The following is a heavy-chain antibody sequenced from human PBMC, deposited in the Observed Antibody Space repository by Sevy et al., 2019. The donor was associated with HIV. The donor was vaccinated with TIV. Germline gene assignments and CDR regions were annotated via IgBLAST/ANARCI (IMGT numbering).Heavy chain of an antibody. CDR3: AKPGKFSGSYPEAFDI. Sequence: GGSLRLSCAASGFTFSKYGMHWVRQAPGKGLEWVAVISYDGGNKYYADSVKGRFTISKDNFKNTLYLQMNSLRAEDTAIYYCAKPGKFSGSYPEAFDIWGQGTMVTVS. CDR2: ISYDGGNK. V-gene: IGHV3-30*18. D-gene: IGHD1-26*01. J-gene: IGHJ3*02. CDR1: GFTFSKYG.